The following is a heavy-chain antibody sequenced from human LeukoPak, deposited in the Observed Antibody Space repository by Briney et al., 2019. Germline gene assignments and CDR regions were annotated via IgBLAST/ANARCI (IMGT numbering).Heavy chain of an antibody. CDR3: ARHGAVGWFGARGGYYFDY. J-gene: IGHJ4*02. Sequence: GESLKISCKGSGYSFTSYWIGWVRQMPGKGLEWMGIIYPGDSDTRYSPSFQGQVTISADKSISTAYLQWSSLKASDTAMYYCARHGAVGWFGARGGYYFDYWGQGTLVTVSS. V-gene: IGHV5-51*01. CDR1: GYSFTSYW. CDR2: IYPGDSDT. D-gene: IGHD3-10*01.